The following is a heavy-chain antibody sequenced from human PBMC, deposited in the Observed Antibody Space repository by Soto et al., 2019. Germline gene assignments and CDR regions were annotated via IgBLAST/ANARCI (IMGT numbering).Heavy chain of an antibody. CDR2: TYYRSKWFN. Sequence: PSQTLSLTCAISGDSVSSNSAAWNWIRQSPSRGLEWLGRTYYRSKWFNDHAISVKSRIAINPDTSKNHFSLQLNSVTPDGTAVYYFASTLRGHGVKYIDFWGQGTLVTV. J-gene: IGHJ4*02. D-gene: IGHD3-10*01. CDR1: GDSVSSNSAA. CDR3: ASTLRGHGVKYIDF. V-gene: IGHV6-1*01.